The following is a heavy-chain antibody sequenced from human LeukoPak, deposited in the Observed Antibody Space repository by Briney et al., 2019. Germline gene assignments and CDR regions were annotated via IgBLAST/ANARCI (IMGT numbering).Heavy chain of an antibody. V-gene: IGHV3-30*18. D-gene: IGHD6-25*01. CDR2: ISYDGGNE. J-gene: IGHJ4*02. Sequence: GRSLRLSCAASGFTFSGYGMHWVRQAPGKGLEWVAVISYDGGNEHYADSVKGRFTISRDNSKSTLYLQMNSLRPEDTAVYYCAKDLGPAAGLSPINWGQGTLVTVSS. CDR1: GFTFSGYG. CDR3: AKDLGPAAGLSPIN.